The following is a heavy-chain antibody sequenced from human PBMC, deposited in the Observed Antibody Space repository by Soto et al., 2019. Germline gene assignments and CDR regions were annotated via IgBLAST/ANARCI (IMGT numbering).Heavy chain of an antibody. CDR3: ARGRAGFFWSGRRDNWFDP. D-gene: IGHD3-3*01. Sequence: QVQLQESGPGLVKSSQTLSLTCTVSGGSINSGGYYWSWIRQHPGKGLEWIGYIYYSGSTYYNPSLKSRVTISVDPSKNQFSLKLSSVTAADTAEYYCARGRAGFFWSGRRDNWFDPWGQGTLVTVSS. CDR2: IYYSGST. J-gene: IGHJ5*02. CDR1: GGSINSGGYY. V-gene: IGHV4-31*03.